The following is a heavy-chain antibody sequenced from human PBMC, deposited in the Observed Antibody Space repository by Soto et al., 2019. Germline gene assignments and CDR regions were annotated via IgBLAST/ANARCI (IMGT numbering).Heavy chain of an antibody. CDR1: GGSISSSTYY. V-gene: IGHV4-39*07. D-gene: IGHD2-15*01. J-gene: IGHJ4*02. CDR3: ARGWVARKQVDY. CDR2: INHSGST. Sequence: SETLSLTCTVSGGSISSSTYYWGWIRQPPGKGLEWIGEINHSGSTNYNPSLKSRVTISVDTSKNQFSLKLCSVTAADTAVYYCARGWVARKQVDYWGQGTLVTVSS.